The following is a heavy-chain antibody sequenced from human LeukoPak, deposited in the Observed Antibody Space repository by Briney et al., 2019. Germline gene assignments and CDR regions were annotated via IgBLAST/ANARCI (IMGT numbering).Heavy chain of an antibody. Sequence: PGRSLRLSCAASGFTFSSYGMHWVRQAPGKGLEWVAVISYDGSNKYYADSVKGRFTISRDNSKNTLYLQMNSLRAEDTAVYYCARQKDYYDSSGYYWTLPGAFDIWAKGQWSPSLQ. J-gene: IGHJ3*02. CDR2: ISYDGSNK. D-gene: IGHD3-22*01. V-gene: IGHV3-30*03. CDR1: GFTFSSYG. CDR3: ARQKDYYDSSGYYWTLPGAFDI.